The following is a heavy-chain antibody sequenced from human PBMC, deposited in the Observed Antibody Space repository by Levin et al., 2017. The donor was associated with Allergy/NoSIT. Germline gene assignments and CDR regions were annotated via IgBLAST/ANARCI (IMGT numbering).Heavy chain of an antibody. Sequence: SETLSLTCTVSGGSISSYYWSWIRQPPGKGLEWIGYIYYSGSTNYNPSLKSRVTISVDTSKNQFSLKLSSVTAADTAVYYCARYGIAAAGLAFDIWGQGTMVTVSS. CDR3: ARYGIAAAGLAFDI. V-gene: IGHV4-59*01. CDR1: GGSISSYY. J-gene: IGHJ3*02. D-gene: IGHD6-13*01. CDR2: IYYSGST.